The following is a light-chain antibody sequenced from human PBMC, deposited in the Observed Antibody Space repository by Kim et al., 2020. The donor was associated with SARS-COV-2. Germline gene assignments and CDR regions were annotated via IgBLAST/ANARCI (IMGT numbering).Light chain of an antibody. J-gene: IGKJ2*01. Sequence: SASRGDRVTISRRASQSIGSCLAVYQQNPGRAPKLLIYKASSLASGVPSRFSGSGSGTEFSLTISSLQPDDFATYYCQQYDYYPYTFGQGTKLEIK. CDR3: QQYDYYPYT. CDR2: KAS. V-gene: IGKV1-5*03. CDR1: QSIGSC.